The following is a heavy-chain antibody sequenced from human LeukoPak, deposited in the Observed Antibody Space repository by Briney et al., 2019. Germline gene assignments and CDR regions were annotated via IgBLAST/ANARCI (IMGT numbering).Heavy chain of an antibody. V-gene: IGHV4-34*01. J-gene: IGHJ5*02. CDR3: ANSNDFRVDFDP. Sequence: SETLSLTCDIYGESFSNYYWSWVRQTPEKGLEWIGEINYGGSTNYKSSLKSRVTLSVEMFKKHFSLRLTSVTAADTAVYFCANSNDFRVDFDPWGQGTLVTVSS. CDR2: INYGGST. D-gene: IGHD2-21*02. CDR1: GESFSNYY.